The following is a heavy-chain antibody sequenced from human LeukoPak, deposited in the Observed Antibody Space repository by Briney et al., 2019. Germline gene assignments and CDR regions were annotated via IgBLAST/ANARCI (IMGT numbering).Heavy chain of an antibody. CDR1: GFTFSSYA. CDR2: ISSSGSTI. V-gene: IGHV3-48*03. D-gene: IGHD3-10*02. Sequence: GGSLRLSCAASGFTFSSYAMSWVRQAPGKGLEWVSYISSSGSTIYYADSVKGRFTISRDNAKNSLYLQMNSLRAEDMAVYYCAELGITMIGGVWGKGTTVTISS. CDR3: AELGITMIGGV. J-gene: IGHJ6*04.